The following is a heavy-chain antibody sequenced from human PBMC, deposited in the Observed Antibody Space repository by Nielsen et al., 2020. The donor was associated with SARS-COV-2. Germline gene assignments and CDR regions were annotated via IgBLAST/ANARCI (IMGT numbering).Heavy chain of an antibody. CDR3: ARGRIAGIDAFDI. CDR1: GFTFSSYG. V-gene: IGHV3-33*01. CDR2: LWYDGSNK. Sequence: GESLKISCAASGFTFSSYGMHWVRQAPGKGLEWVALLWYDGSNKDYADSVKGRFTISRDNSKNTLYLQMNSLRAEDTAVYYCARGRIAGIDAFDIWGQGTMVTVSS. D-gene: IGHD6-13*01. J-gene: IGHJ3*02.